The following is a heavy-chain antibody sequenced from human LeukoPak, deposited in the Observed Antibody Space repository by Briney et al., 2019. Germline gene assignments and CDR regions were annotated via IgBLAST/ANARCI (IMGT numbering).Heavy chain of an antibody. V-gene: IGHV1-69*05. CDR1: GGTFSSYA. Sequence: SVKVSCKASGGTFSSYAISWVRQAPGQGLEWMGRIIPIFCTANYAQKFQGRVTITKDESTSKAYMELTSLRSEDPAVYYCARGHDYGGNDHNWFDPWGQGTLVTVSS. CDR2: IIPIFCTA. J-gene: IGHJ5*02. CDR3: ARGHDYGGNDHNWFDP. D-gene: IGHD4-23*01.